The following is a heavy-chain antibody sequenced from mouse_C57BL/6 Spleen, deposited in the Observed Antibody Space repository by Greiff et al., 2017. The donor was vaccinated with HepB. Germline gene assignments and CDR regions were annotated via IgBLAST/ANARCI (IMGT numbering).Heavy chain of an antibody. CDR2: ISYDGSN. V-gene: IGHV3-6*01. CDR3: AREGYGNPYYFDY. D-gene: IGHD2-10*02. CDR1: GYSITSGYY. J-gene: IGHJ2*01. Sequence: EVQLQESGPGLVKPSQSLSLTCSVTGYSITSGYYWNWIRQFPGNKLEWMGYISYDGSNNYNPSLKNRISITRDTSKNQFFLKLNSVTTEDTATYYCAREGYGNPYYFDYWGQGTTLTVSS.